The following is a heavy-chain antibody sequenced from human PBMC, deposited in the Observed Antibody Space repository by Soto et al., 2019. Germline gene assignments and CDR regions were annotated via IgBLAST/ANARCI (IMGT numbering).Heavy chain of an antibody. CDR2: IYYSGST. J-gene: IGHJ4*02. Sequence: QLQLQESGPGLVKPSETLSLTCTVSGGSISSSNYYWGWIRQPPGKGLEWIGSIYYSGSTYYNPSRKGRVTLSVDTSKNQFSMKLSSVTAADTAVYYCARLVSDSSGYRPGWGQGTLVTVSS. CDR3: ARLVSDSSGYRPG. CDR1: GGSISSSNYY. D-gene: IGHD3-22*01. V-gene: IGHV4-39*01.